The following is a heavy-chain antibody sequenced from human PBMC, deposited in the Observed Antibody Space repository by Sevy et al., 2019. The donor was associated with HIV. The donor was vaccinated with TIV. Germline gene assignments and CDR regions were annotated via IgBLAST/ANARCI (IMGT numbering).Heavy chain of an antibody. CDR1: GLTFSNYG. CDR2: TSYNEGGE. CDR3: AKYTGSSGYDHYGLDV. V-gene: IGHV3-30*18. D-gene: IGHD6-19*01. J-gene: IGHJ6*02. Sequence: GGSLRLSCVASGLTFSNYGTHWVRQAPGKGLEWVAVTSYNEGGENYADSVKGRLTISRDNSKNTVYLQMYRLTTEDTGVYYCAKYTGSSGYDHYGLDVWGQGTTVTVSS.